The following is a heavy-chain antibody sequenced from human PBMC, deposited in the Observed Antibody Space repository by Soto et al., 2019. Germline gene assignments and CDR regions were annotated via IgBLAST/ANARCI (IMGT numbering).Heavy chain of an antibody. D-gene: IGHD3-16*01. CDR1: GFTFRSYV. V-gene: IGHV3-33*05. CDR3: ARWGTTGGLDV. J-gene: IGHJ4*02. Sequence: QVQLVESGGGVVQPGTSLRLSCVGSGFTFRSYVIHWVRQAPGKGLEWVALTSYDGSNNFYGDSVKGRFTISRHNSRNTVELQMASLRFEATALYYCARWGTTGGLDVWGQGTLVSVSS. CDR2: TSYDGSNN.